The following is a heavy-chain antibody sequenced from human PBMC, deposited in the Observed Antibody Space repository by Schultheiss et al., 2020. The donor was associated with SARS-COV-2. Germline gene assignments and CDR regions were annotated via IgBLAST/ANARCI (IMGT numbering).Heavy chain of an antibody. CDR1: GYTFTSYY. J-gene: IGHJ4*02. V-gene: IGHV1-46*01. Sequence: ASVKVSCKASGYTFTSYYMHWVRQAPGQGLEWMGIINPSGGSTSYAQKFQGRVTITADESTSTAYMELSSLRSEDTAVYYCATTCQGSVNCYSKYWGQGTLVTVSS. CDR3: ATTCQGSVNCYSKY. CDR2: INPSGGST. D-gene: IGHD2-21*02.